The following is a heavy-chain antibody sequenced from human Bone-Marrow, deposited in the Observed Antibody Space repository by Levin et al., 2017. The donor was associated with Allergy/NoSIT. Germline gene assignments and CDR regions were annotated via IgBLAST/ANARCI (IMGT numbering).Heavy chain of an antibody. CDR3: ATGLRQTGLLDY. Sequence: GESLKISCAVSGFTATTYDMSWVRQAPGKGLEWVSVIYYGGSTYYADSVKGRFTISRDYSRNTLYLQMNSLRAEDTAVYYCATGLRQTGLLDYWGQGTLVTVSS. CDR1: GFTATTYD. J-gene: IGHJ4*02. CDR2: IYYGGST. D-gene: IGHD4-17*01. V-gene: IGHV3-53*01.